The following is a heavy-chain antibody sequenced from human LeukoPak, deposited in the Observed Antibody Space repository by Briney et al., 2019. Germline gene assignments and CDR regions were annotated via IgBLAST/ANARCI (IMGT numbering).Heavy chain of an antibody. CDR2: INSDGSST. Sequence: GGSLRLSCAASGFTFSSYWMHWVRQAPGKGLVWVSRINSDGSSTSYADSVKGRFTISRDNAKNTLYLQMNSLRAEDTAVYYCARDPYYYDSSGYYRDYYMDVWGKGTTVTVSS. J-gene: IGHJ6*03. V-gene: IGHV3-74*01. CDR3: ARDPYYYDSSGYYRDYYMDV. CDR1: GFTFSSYW. D-gene: IGHD3-22*01.